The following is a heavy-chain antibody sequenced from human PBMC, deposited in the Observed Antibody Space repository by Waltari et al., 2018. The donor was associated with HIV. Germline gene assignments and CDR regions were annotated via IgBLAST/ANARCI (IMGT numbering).Heavy chain of an antibody. CDR2: ISAYNGNT. Sequence: QIQLVQSGAEVKKPGASVRVSCTASGYIFSDYSIRWVRQGRGQDLEWISGVRQAPGQGLEWMVWISAYNGNTEYARDFKGRVSMTTDTATTTAYVDLRGLRFDDTAVYYCARLGYDFWSGYDYWGQGTLVTVS. CDR3: ARLGYDFWSGYDY. J-gene: IGHJ4*02. CDR1: GYIFSDYS. D-gene: IGHD3-3*01. V-gene: IGHV1-18*01.